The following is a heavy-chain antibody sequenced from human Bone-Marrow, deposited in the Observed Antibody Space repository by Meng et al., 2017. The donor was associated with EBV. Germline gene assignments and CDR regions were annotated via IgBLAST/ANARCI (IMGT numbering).Heavy chain of an antibody. CDR3: ASESGRGYTPDY. CDR1: GGTFNSDA. J-gene: IGHJ4*02. D-gene: IGHD3-10*01. CDR2: LIPMLGAP. V-gene: IGHV1-69*06. Sequence: QVQLVQSGAEVKKPGSSVKVSCKTSGGTFNSDAISWVRQAPGQGLEWMGGLIPMLGAPNYAQKFQDRVTIIADKSTSIHYMELSSLRSDDTAVYYCASESGRGYTPDYWGRGTLVTVSS.